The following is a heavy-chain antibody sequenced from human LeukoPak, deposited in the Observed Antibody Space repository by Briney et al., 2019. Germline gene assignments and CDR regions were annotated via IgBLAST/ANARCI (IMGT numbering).Heavy chain of an antibody. V-gene: IGHV3-23*01. CDR3: ASGSTGDFDY. D-gene: IGHD1-14*01. J-gene: IGHJ4*02. Sequence: GGSLRLSCAASGFTFSSYVMSWVRQAPGKGLEWVSASGSDGNTYYADSVKGRFTISRDNAKNSLYLQMNSLRAEDTAVYYCASGSTGDFDYWGQGTLVTVSS. CDR2: SGSDGNT. CDR1: GFTFSSYV.